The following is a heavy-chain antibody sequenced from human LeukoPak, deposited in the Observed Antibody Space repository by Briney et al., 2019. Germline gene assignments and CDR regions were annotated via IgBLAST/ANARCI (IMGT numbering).Heavy chain of an antibody. D-gene: IGHD6-19*01. CDR2: ITSSGDGT. CDR3: ARWSSGWFDY. V-gene: IGHV3-23*01. J-gene: IGHJ4*02. CDR1: GFTFSIYA. Sequence: GGSLRLSCAASGFTFSIYAMSWVRQAPGKGLQWVSSITSSGDGTYYADSVKGRFTISRDNSENMLYLQMNSLRAEDTAVYYCARWSSGWFDYWGQGTLVTVSS.